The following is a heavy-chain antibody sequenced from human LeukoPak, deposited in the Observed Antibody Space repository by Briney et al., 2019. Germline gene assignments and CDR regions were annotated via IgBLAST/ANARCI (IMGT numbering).Heavy chain of an antibody. Sequence: GGSLRLSCVASGFTFSSYGMHWVRQAPGKGLEWVAFISYDGSNENIADSVKGRFIISRDNSKNTLYLQMNSLRAEDTAVYYCAKGPAPRLGEFSYHALVDYWGQGTLVTVSS. CDR1: GFTFSSYG. D-gene: IGHD3-16*02. V-gene: IGHV3-30*18. J-gene: IGHJ4*02. CDR2: ISYDGSNE. CDR3: AKGPAPRLGEFSYHALVDY.